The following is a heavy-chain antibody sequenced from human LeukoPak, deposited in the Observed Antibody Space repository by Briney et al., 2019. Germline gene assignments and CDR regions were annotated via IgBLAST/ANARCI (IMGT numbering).Heavy chain of an antibody. CDR3: ARRVGRYFGERAYYYNYMDV. V-gene: IGHV4-34*01. D-gene: IGHD3-10*01. J-gene: IGHJ6*03. CDR1: GGSFSGYY. Sequence: SETLSLTCAVYGGSFSGYYWSWIRQPPGKGLEWIGEINHSGSTKNNPSLKSRVTISVDTSKNQFSLKLSSVTAADTAVYYCARRVGRYFGERAYYYNYMDVWGKGTTVIISS. CDR2: INHSGST.